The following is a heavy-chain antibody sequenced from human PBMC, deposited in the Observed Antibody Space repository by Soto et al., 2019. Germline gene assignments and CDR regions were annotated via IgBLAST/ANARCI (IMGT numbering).Heavy chain of an antibody. CDR3: ARGHSSSWFDY. CDR2: INHSGST. J-gene: IGHJ4*02. CDR1: GGSFSGYY. D-gene: IGHD6-13*01. Sequence: QVQLQQWGAGLLKPSETLSLTCAVYGGSFSGYYWSWIRQPPGKGLEWIGEINHSGSTNYNPSLKSRVTISADTSKNQFSLKLSSVTAADTAVYYCARGHSSSWFDYWGQGTLVTVSS. V-gene: IGHV4-34*01.